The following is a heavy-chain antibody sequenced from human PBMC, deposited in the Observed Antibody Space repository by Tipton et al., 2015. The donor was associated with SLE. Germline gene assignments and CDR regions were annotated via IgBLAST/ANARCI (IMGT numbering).Heavy chain of an antibody. V-gene: IGHV3-23*03. CDR3: AKGVGPIAAADY. CDR1: GFTFSGYA. D-gene: IGHD6-13*01. CDR2: IYSGGST. J-gene: IGHJ4*02. Sequence: SLRLSCAASGFTFSGYAMSWVRQAPGKGLEWVSVIYSGGSTYYADSVKGRFTISRDNSKNTLYLQMNSLRAEDTAVYYCAKGVGPIAAADYWGQGTLVTVSS.